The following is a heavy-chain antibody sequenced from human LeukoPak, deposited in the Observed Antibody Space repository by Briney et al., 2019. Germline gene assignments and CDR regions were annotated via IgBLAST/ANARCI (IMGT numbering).Heavy chain of an antibody. V-gene: IGHV4-39*01. CDR2: IYYSGST. D-gene: IGHD1-26*01. Sequence: SETLSLTCAVSGGSISSNSYYWGWIRQPPGKGLEWIGSIYYSGSTYYNPSLKSRVTISVDTSKNQFSLKLSSVTAADTAVYYCASRRSGSQRDYWGQGTLVTVSS. J-gene: IGHJ4*02. CDR1: GGSISSNSYY. CDR3: ASRRSGSQRDY.